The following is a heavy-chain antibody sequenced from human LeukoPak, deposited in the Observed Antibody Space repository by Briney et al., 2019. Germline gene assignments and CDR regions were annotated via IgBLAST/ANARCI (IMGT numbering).Heavy chain of an antibody. Sequence: SETLSLTSAVYGGPFSHYYWTWIRQPPGKGLEWIGEINESGSTNYDPSLKSRVTISVDTSKTHFSLNLTSVTAADTAVYYCASRIGRYLYYFGMDVWGQGTTVTVSS. J-gene: IGHJ6*02. CDR3: ASRIGRYLYYFGMDV. V-gene: IGHV4-34*01. CDR1: GGPFSHYY. CDR2: INESGST. D-gene: IGHD1-26*01.